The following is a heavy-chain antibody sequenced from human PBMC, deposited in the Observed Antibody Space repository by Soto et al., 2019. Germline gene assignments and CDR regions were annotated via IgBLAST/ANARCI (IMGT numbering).Heavy chain of an antibody. CDR1: GFTFSSYA. V-gene: IGHV3-23*01. Sequence: GGSLRLSCAASGFTFSSYAMSWVRQAPGKGLEWVSAISGSGGSTYYADSVKGRFTISRDNSKNTLYLQMNSLRAEDTAVYYCAKDSHPLGYCSSTSCYGGYDYWGQGTLVTVSS. CDR3: AKDSHPLGYCSSTSCYGGYDY. J-gene: IGHJ4*02. CDR2: ISGSGGST. D-gene: IGHD2-2*01.